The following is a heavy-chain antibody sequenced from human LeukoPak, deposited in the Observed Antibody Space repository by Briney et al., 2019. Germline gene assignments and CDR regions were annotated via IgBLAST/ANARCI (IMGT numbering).Heavy chain of an antibody. CDR1: GYTFTSYY. V-gene: IGHV1-2*02. CDR2: INPSGGGT. J-gene: IGHJ4*02. Sequence: ASVKVSCKASGYTFTSYYMHWVRQAPGQGLEWMGIINPSGGGTNYAQKFQGRVTMTRDTSISTAYMELSRLRSDDTAVYYCARDGYNQPVLTYWGQGTLVTVSS. CDR3: ARDGYNQPVLTY. D-gene: IGHD5-24*01.